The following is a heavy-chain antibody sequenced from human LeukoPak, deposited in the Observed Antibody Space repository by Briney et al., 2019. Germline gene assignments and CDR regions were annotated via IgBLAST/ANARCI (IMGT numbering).Heavy chain of an antibody. CDR1: GFTFDDYA. Sequence: GGSLRLSCAASGFTFDDYAIHWVRQAPGKGLEWVSGISWNGAKIVYADSVKGRFTISRDNAKNSLYLQMDSLGTEDTALYYCAKETHSTMVPGYAFDIWGQGTMVTVST. D-gene: IGHD2-8*01. J-gene: IGHJ3*02. V-gene: IGHV3-9*01. CDR3: AKETHSTMVPGYAFDI. CDR2: ISWNGAKI.